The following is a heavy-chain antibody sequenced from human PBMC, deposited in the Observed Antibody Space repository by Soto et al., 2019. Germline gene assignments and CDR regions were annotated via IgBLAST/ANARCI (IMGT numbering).Heavy chain of an antibody. CDR2: INHSGST. V-gene: IGHV4-34*01. D-gene: IGHD6-13*01. J-gene: IGHJ4*02. Sequence: SETLSLTCAVYGGSFSGYYWSWIRQPPGKGLEWIGEINHSGSTNYNPSLKSRVTISVDTSKNQFSLKLSSVTAADTAVYYCARGRGRQQLGLTGHYFDYWGQGTLVTVSS. CDR3: ARGRGRQQLGLTGHYFDY. CDR1: GGSFSGYY.